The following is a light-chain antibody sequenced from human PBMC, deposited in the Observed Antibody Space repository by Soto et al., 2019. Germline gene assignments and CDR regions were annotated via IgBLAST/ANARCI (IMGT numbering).Light chain of an antibody. CDR1: QSVSSSY. CDR3: QQANSFPVT. CDR2: GAS. V-gene: IGKV3-20*01. Sequence: EIVLTQSPGTLSLSPGERATLSCRASQSVSSSYLAWYQQKPGQAPRLLIYGASSRATGIPDRFSGSGSGTDFTLTISRLEPEDFATYYCQQANSFPVTFGQGTKVEIK. J-gene: IGKJ1*01.